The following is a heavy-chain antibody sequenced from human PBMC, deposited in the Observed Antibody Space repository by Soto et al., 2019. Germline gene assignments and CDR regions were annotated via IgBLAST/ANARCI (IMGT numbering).Heavy chain of an antibody. V-gene: IGHV3-23*01. CDR3: VKKSIGTVTNPVYWYFDL. J-gene: IGHJ2*01. Sequence: EVQLLESGGGLVQPGGSLSLSCAASGFTFISYAMSWVRQAPGKGLEWVSGTSGGGDVAFYADSVKGRFTISRDNSKNTLYLQMNSLRADDTALYYCVKKSIGTVTNPVYWYFDLWGRGTLVTVSS. D-gene: IGHD4-17*01. CDR1: GFTFISYA. CDR2: TSGGGDVA.